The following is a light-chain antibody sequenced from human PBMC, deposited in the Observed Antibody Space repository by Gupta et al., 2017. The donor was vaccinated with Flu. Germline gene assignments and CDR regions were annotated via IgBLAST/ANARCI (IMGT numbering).Light chain of an antibody. J-gene: IGLJ3*02. CDR2: NAN. V-gene: IGLV8-61*01. CDR1: SGTVSSSHS. CDR3: LIYLGGGGGL. Sequence: QTVVTPEPALSVSPGGTVTLPCGLRSGTVSSSHSVGWYQQNPGQPPRTLIYNANIRSSGVPDRFFGFILGNRAGLTIAGAQAEDECVYYCLIYLGGGGGLFGGGTKVTV.